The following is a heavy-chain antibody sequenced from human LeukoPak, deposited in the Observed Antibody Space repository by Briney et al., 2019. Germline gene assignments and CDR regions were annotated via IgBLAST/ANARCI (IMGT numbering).Heavy chain of an antibody. J-gene: IGHJ4*02. CDR2: ISGSGGST. V-gene: IGHV3-23*01. D-gene: IGHD6-19*01. CDR3: AKDGAVAGTGTEIDY. Sequence: GGSLRLSCGASGFTFSSYAMSWVRQAPGKGLEWVSAISGSGGSTYYADSVKGRFTISRDNSKNTLYLQMNSLRAEDTAVYYCAKDGAVAGTGTEIDYWGQGTLVTVSS. CDR1: GFTFSSYA.